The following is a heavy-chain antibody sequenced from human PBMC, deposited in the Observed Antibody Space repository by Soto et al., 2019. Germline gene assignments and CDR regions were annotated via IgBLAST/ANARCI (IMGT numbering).Heavy chain of an antibody. CDR2: ISYGGSNK. D-gene: IGHD2-15*01. CDR1: RFTFSSYA. Sequence: GGSLRLSCAASRFTFSSYAMHWVRQAPGKGLEWVAVISYGGSNKYYADSVKGRFTISRHNSKNTLYLQMNSLRAEDTAVYYCASPVGDIVVVVAALNYGMDVWGQGTTVTVSS. J-gene: IGHJ6*02. CDR3: ASPVGDIVVVVAALNYGMDV. V-gene: IGHV3-30-3*01.